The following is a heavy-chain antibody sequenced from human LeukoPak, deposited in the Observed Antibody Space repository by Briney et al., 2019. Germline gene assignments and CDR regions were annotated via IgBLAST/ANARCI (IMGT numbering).Heavy chain of an antibody. D-gene: IGHD3-22*01. CDR3: ARGNSYYDSSDYFPWESFQH. CDR2: IFYSGST. V-gene: IGHV4-61*05. CDR1: SGSISTSNYY. J-gene: IGHJ1*01. Sequence: SETLSLTCTVSSGSISTSNYYWGWVRQPPGKGLEWIGYIFYSGSTNYNPSLKSRVTISVDTSKNQFSLNLSSVTAADTAVYYCARGNSYYDSSDYFPWESFQHWGQGTLVTVSS.